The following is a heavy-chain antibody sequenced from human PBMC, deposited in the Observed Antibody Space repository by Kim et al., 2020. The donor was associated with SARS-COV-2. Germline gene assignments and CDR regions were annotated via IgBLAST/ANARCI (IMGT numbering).Heavy chain of an antibody. V-gene: IGHV4-31*02. J-gene: IGHJ4*02. Sequence: PSLKSRVTIPVDTSKNQFSLKLGSVTAADTAVYYCGRGGGRGYSYGYFDYWGQGTLVTVSS. D-gene: IGHD5-18*01. CDR3: GRGGGRGYSYGYFDY.